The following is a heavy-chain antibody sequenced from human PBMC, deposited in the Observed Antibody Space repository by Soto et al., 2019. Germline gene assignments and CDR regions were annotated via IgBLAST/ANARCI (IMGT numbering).Heavy chain of an antibody. Sequence: PSQTLSLTCAISGDSVSSKSATWNWIRQAPSRGLEWLGRTYYRSKWSTDYAVSLRGRITVSPEPSKNQFSLRLTSLTPEDTAVYYCARALAGSYDYWGQGTLVTVSS. CDR1: GDSVSSKSAT. CDR3: ARALAGSYDY. J-gene: IGHJ4*02. V-gene: IGHV6-1*01. D-gene: IGHD3-10*01. CDR2: TYYRSKWST.